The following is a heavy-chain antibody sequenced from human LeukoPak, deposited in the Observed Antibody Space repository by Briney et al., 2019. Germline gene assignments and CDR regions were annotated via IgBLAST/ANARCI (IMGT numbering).Heavy chain of an antibody. J-gene: IGHJ4*02. D-gene: IGHD2-15*01. CDR2: IYTSGST. V-gene: IGHV4-4*07. CDR3: ARDGSYCSGGSCYFDY. Sequence: SETLSLTCTVSGGSISSYYWSWIRQPAGKGLEWIGRIYTSGSTNYNPSLKSRVTMSVDTSKNQFSLKLSSVTAADTAVYYCARDGSYCSGGSCYFDYRGQGTLVTVSS. CDR1: GGSISSYY.